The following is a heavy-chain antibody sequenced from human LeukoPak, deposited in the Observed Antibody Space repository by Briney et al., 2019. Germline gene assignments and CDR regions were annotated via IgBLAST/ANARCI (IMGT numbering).Heavy chain of an antibody. Sequence: PSETLSLTCTVSGGSISSGDYYWSWIRQPPGKGLEWIGYIYYSGSTYYNPSLKSRVTISVDTSKNQFSLKLSSVTAADTAAYYCARGLSGDYSTGWGQGTLVTVSS. D-gene: IGHD4-11*01. V-gene: IGHV4-30-4*08. CDR3: ARGLSGDYSTG. CDR2: IYYSGST. J-gene: IGHJ4*02. CDR1: GGSISSGDYY.